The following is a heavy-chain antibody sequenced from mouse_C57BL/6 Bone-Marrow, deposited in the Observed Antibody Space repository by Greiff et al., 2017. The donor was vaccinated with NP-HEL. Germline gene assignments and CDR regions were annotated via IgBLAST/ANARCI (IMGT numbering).Heavy chain of an antibody. Sequence: QVHVKQSGAELARPGASVKMSCKASGYTFTSYTMHWVKQRPGQGLEWIGYINPSSGYTKYNQKFKDKATLTADKSSSTAYMQLSSLTSEDSAVYYCARWDYGSLGNAMDYWGQGTSVTVSS. J-gene: IGHJ4*01. CDR3: ARWDYGSLGNAMDY. V-gene: IGHV1-4*01. CDR2: INPSSGYT. CDR1: GYTFTSYT. D-gene: IGHD1-1*01.